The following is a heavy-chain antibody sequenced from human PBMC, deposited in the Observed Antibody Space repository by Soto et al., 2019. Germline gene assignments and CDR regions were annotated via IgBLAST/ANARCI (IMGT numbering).Heavy chain of an antibody. CDR2: ISGSGGST. CDR3: AKGSRSSWSVYYYGMDV. V-gene: IGHV3-23*01. J-gene: IGHJ6*02. Sequence: EVQLLESGGGLVQPGGSLRLSCAASGFTFSSYAMSWVRQAPGKGLEWVSAISGSGGSTYYADSVKGRFTISRDNSKNTLYLQMNSLRAEDTAVYYCAKGSRSSWSVYYYGMDVWGQGTTVTASS. CDR1: GFTFSSYA. D-gene: IGHD6-13*01.